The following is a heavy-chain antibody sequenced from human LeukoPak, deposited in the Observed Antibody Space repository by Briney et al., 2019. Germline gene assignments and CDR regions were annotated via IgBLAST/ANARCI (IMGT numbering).Heavy chain of an antibody. CDR2: IYYSGST. D-gene: IGHD6-13*01. Sequence: PSETLSLTCTVSGGSISSYYWSCILQPPGKGLEWIGYIYYSGSTNYNPSLKSRVTISVDTSKNQFSLKLSSVTAADTAVYYCARGRSWDNFDYWGQGTLVTVSS. CDR1: GGSISSYY. V-gene: IGHV4-59*01. J-gene: IGHJ4*02. CDR3: ARGRSWDNFDY.